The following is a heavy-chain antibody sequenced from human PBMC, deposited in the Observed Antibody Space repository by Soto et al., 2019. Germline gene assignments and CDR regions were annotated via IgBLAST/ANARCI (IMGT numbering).Heavy chain of an antibody. CDR2: IKRDGSEK. CDR3: ARVSLEGYSYDNINFYRDFDY. D-gene: IGHD3-22*01. V-gene: IGHV3-7*03. CDR1: GFIFNTYC. J-gene: IGHJ4*01. Sequence: PGGSLRLSXVASGFIFNTYCMSWVRQAPGKGLEWVANIKRDGSEKNYVDPVKGRFTISRDNAKNSLYLQMNSLRVEDTAVYYCARVSLEGYSYDNINFYRDFDYWGQGILVTVSS.